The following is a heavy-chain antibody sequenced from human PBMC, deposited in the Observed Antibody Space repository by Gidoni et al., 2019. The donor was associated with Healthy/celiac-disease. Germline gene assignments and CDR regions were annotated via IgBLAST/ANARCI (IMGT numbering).Heavy chain of an antibody. Sequence: EVQLVESGGGLVKPGGSLRLSCAASGFTFSNAWMNWVRQAPGKGLEWVGRIKSKTDGGKTDYAAPVKGRFTIARDDSKNTLYLQMNSLKTEDTAVYYCTTGGFDYWGQGTLVTVSS. CDR3: TTGGFDY. CDR1: GFTFSNAW. V-gene: IGHV3-15*07. J-gene: IGHJ4*02. D-gene: IGHD3-10*01. CDR2: IKSKTDGGKT.